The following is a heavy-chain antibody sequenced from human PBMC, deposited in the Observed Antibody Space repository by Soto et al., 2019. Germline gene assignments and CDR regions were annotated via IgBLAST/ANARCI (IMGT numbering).Heavy chain of an antibody. CDR1: GYALGDYD. CDR2: MNPNSANT. D-gene: IGHD1-1*01. CDR3: AIIATYGTLNWVDT. J-gene: IGHJ5*02. V-gene: IGHV1-8*01. Sequence: QVQLVQSGAEVQRPGASVKVSCRASGYALGDYDISWVRQAPGPGVEWMGWMNPNSANTGYAQKFQVRVSMTRDMSISTANLELRRLRPEDTAIYYFAIIATYGTLNWVDTWGQAAVVTVSS.